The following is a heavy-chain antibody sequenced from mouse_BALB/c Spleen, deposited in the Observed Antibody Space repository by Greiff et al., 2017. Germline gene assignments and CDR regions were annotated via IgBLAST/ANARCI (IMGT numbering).Heavy chain of an antibody. Sequence: EVQVVESGGGLVKPGGSLKLSCAASGFAFSSYDMSWVRQTPEKRLEWVAYISSGGGSTYYPDTVKGRFTISRDNAKNTLYLQMSSLKSEDTAMYYCARHGYGRYFDVWGAGTTVTVSS. CDR2: ISSGGGST. D-gene: IGHD2-10*02. V-gene: IGHV5-12-1*01. CDR1: GFAFSSYD. J-gene: IGHJ1*01. CDR3: ARHGYGRYFDV.